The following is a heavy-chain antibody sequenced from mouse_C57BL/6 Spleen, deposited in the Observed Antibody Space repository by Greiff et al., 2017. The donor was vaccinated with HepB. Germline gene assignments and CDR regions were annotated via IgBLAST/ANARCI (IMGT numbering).Heavy chain of an antibody. J-gene: IGHJ1*03. Sequence: EVMLVESGEGLVKPGGSLKLSCAASGFTFSSYAMSWVRQTPEKRLEWVAYISSGGDYIYYADTVKGRFTISRDNARNTLYLQMSSLKSEDTAMYYCTRDRGLGRYFDVWGTGTTVTVSS. CDR3: TRDRGLGRYFDV. V-gene: IGHV5-9-1*02. CDR2: ISSGGDYI. CDR1: GFTFSSYA. D-gene: IGHD4-1*01.